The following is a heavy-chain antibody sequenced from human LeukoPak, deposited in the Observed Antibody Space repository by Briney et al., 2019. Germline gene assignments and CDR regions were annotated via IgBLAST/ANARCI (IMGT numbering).Heavy chain of an antibody. Sequence: GGSLRLSCAASGFTFSSYVMNSVRQAPGKGLEWVSSISDNGVTRYYADSVKGRFTISRDNSDNTVYLQMNSLRAEDTAIYYCAKAPAPYYYYYGMDVWGQGTAVTVSS. V-gene: IGHV3-23*01. CDR3: AKAPAPYYYYYGMDV. CDR1: GFTFSSYV. J-gene: IGHJ6*02. CDR2: ISDNGVTR.